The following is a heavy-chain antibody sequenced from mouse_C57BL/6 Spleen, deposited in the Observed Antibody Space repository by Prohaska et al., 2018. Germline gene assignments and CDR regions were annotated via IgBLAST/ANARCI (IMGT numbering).Heavy chain of an antibody. CDR2: INPKNGGT. CDR1: GYTFTDYY. J-gene: IGHJ4*01. CDR3: ARSYYYYVYCYAIDY. D-gene: IGHD2-4*01. Sequence: EVQLQQSGPELVKPGASVKISCKASGYTFTDYYMNWVKQSHGKSLEWIGDINPKNGGTSYNQKFKGNATLTVDNASRTAYMELRSLTSEDSAVYYCARSYYYYVYCYAIDYWGQGTSVTVSS. V-gene: IGHV1-26*01.